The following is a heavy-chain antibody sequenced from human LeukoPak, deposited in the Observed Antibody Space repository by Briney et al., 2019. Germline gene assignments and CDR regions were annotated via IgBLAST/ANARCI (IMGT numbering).Heavy chain of an antibody. V-gene: IGHV4-61*02. CDR3: ARDSYDAFDI. J-gene: IGHJ3*02. CDR2: IYTSGST. Sequence: SETLSLTCTVSGGSISSGSYYWSWIRQPAGKGLEWIGRIYTSGSTNYNPPLKSRVTISVDTSKNQFSLKLSSVTAADTAVYYCARDSYDAFDIWGQGTMVTVSS. CDR1: GGSISSGSYY.